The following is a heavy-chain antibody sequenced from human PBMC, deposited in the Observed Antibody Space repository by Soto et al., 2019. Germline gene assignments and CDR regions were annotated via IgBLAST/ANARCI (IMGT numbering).Heavy chain of an antibody. V-gene: IGHV1-3*01. Sequence: QVQLVQSGAEVKKPGASVKVSCKASGYTFTSYAMHWVRQAPGQRLEWMGWINAGNGNTKYSQKFQGRVTITRDTSASTAYMELSSLRSEDTAVYYCARGWRLLWFGESQAYFDSWGQGTLVTVSS. CDR1: GYTFTSYA. CDR3: ARGWRLLWFGESQAYFDS. CDR2: INAGNGNT. J-gene: IGHJ4*02. D-gene: IGHD3-10*01.